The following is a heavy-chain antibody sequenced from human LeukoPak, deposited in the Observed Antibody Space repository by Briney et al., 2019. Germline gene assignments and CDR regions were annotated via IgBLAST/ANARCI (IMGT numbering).Heavy chain of an antibody. V-gene: IGHV1-2*04. D-gene: IGHD3-10*01. Sequence: GPVKVSCKASGYTFTGYYMHWVRQAPGQGLEWMGWINPNSGGTNYAQKFQGWVTMTRDTSISTAYMELSRLRSDDTAVYYCASMAPFGELSDWGQGTLVTVSS. CDR1: GYTFTGYY. CDR3: ASMAPFGELSD. J-gene: IGHJ4*02. CDR2: INPNSGGT.